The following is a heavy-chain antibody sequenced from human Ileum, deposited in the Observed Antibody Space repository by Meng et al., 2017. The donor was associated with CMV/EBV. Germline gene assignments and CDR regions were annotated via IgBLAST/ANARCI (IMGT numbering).Heavy chain of an antibody. CDR3: IRSGYMNERWDY. J-gene: IGHJ4*02. D-gene: IGHD6-13*01. CDR2: IKNNGSNT. V-gene: IGHV3-74*01. Sequence: EVQMVVCGGGLVKTWESLRLSCVVSGLYFSRTWMNWVRQVPGKGLVWVSRIKNNGSNTDYEDPVKGRVAIFREDAKNTMYKQMNSMRVEETAVYYWIRSGYMNERWDYWGRGTLVTVSS. CDR1: GLYFSRTW.